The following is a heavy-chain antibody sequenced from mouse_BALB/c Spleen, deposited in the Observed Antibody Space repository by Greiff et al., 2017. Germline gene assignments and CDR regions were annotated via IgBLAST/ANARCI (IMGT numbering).Heavy chain of an antibody. CDR2: IRNKANGYTT. CDR1: GFTFTDYY. J-gene: IGHJ3*01. D-gene: IGHD1-2*01. V-gene: IGHV7-3*02. Sequence: EVQVVESGGGLVQPGGSLRLSCATSGFTFTDYYMSWVRQPPGKALEWLGFIRNKANGYTTEYSASVKGRFTISRDNSQSILYLQMNTLRAEDSATYYCARDFTTATGFAYWGQGTLVTVSA. CDR3: ARDFTTATGFAY.